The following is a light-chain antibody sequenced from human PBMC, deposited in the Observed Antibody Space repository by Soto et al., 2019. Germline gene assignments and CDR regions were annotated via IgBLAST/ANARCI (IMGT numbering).Light chain of an antibody. CDR1: ENVRNNY. Sequence: EIVLTQSPGTLSLSQGERATLSCRASENVRNNYLAWYQQKPGQAPRLLISGASKRATGIPDRFSGGGSGTDFTLTIDNLEPEDFAIYYCQQRSNWPPIAFGQGTRLEIK. V-gene: IGKV3-11*01. J-gene: IGKJ5*01. CDR3: QQRSNWPPIA. CDR2: GAS.